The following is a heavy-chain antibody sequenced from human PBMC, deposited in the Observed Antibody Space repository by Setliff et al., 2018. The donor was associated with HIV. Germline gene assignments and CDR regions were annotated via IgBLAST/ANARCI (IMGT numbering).Heavy chain of an antibody. V-gene: IGHV4-4*09. D-gene: IGHD3-10*01. Sequence: SETLSLTCTVSGDSISSYTWNWIRQFPGGGLEWIGFIFSSGSTKYNPSLQSRVTMSIDTSKNQFSLRLTSVTAADTAVYYCARRIDDSGSFPDKNWFDTWGQGSLVTVSS. J-gene: IGHJ5*02. CDR1: GDSISSYT. CDR3: ARRIDDSGSFPDKNWFDT. CDR2: IFSSGST.